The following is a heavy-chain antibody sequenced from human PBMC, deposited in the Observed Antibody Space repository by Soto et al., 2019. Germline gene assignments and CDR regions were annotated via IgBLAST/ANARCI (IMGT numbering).Heavy chain of an antibody. J-gene: IGHJ5*02. D-gene: IGHD4-17*01. V-gene: IGHV2-70*11. CDR1: GFSLSTSGMC. CDR2: IDWDDDK. Sequence: GSGPTLVNPTQTLTLTCTFSGFSLSTSGMCVSWIRQPPGRALEWLARIDWDDDKYYSTSLKTRLTISKDTSKNQVVLTMTNMDPVDTATYYCARYTTVTTWFDPWGQGTLVTVSS. CDR3: ARYTTVTTWFDP.